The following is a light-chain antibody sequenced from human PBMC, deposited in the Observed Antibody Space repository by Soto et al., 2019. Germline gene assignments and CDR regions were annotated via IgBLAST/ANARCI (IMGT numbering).Light chain of an antibody. CDR3: LQDYNYPRT. CDR2: AAS. CDR1: QGIRND. J-gene: IGKJ1*01. V-gene: IGKV1-6*01. Sequence: AIQMTQSPSSLSASVGDRVTITCRASQGIRNDLGWYQQKPGKAPKLLIYAASSLQSGVPSRLSGSGSDTDFTLTISSLQPEDFATYYCLQDYNYPRTFGQGTKVEIK.